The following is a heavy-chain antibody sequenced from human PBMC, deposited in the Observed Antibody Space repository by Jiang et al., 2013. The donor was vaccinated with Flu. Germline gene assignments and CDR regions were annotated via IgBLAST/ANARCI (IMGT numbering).Heavy chain of an antibody. Sequence: SGLVKPSQTLSLTCAVSGGSISSGGYSWSWIRQPPGKGLEWIGYIYHSGSTYYNPSLKSRVTISVDRSKNQFSLKLSSVTTADTAVYYCARLYSGYDLHWFDPWGQGTLVTVSS. CDR2: IYHSGST. D-gene: IGHD5-12*01. CDR3: ARLYSGYDLHWFDP. CDR1: GGSISSGGYS. J-gene: IGHJ5*02. V-gene: IGHV4-30-2*01.